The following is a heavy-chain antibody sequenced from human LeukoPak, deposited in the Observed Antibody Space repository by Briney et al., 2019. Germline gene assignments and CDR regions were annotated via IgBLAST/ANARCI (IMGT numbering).Heavy chain of an antibody. CDR3: ATGRWGIAYYYDSSGYYYFDY. D-gene: IGHD3-22*01. CDR2: ISAYNGNT. CDR1: GYTFTSYG. J-gene: IGHJ4*02. Sequence: ASVKVSCKASGYTFTSYGISWVRQAPGQGLEWMGWISAYNGNTNYAQKLQGRVTMTTDTSTSTAYMELSSLRSEDTAVYYCATGRWGIAYYYDSSGYYYFDYWGQGTLVTVSS. V-gene: IGHV1-18*01.